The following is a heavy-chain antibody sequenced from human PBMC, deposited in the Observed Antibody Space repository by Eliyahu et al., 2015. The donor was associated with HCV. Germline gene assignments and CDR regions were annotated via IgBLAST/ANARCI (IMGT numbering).Heavy chain of an antibody. V-gene: IGHV1-46*01. J-gene: IGHJ4*02. CDR3: ARGSGIAVAAYFDY. CDR2: INPSGGST. D-gene: IGHD6-19*01. CDR1: GXTFTXYY. Sequence: QVQLVQSGAEVKKPGASVKXSCKXSGXTFTXYYMHWVRQAPGQGLEWMGIINPSGGSTSYAQKFQGRVTMTRDTSTSTVYMELSSLRSEDTAVYYCARGSGIAVAAYFDYWGQGTLVTVSS.